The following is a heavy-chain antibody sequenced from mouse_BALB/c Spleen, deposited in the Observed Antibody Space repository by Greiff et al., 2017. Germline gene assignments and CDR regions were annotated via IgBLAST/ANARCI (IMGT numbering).Heavy chain of an antibody. CDR1: GFTFTDYY. Sequence: EVHLVESGGGLVQPGGSLRLSCATSGFTFTDYYMSWVRQPPGKALEWLGFIRNKANGYTTEYSASVKGRFTISRDNSQSILYLQMNTLRAEDSATYYCARDTVVAFDYWGQGTTLTVSS. CDR2: IRNKANGYTT. CDR3: ARDTVVAFDY. D-gene: IGHD1-1*01. V-gene: IGHV7-3*02. J-gene: IGHJ2*01.